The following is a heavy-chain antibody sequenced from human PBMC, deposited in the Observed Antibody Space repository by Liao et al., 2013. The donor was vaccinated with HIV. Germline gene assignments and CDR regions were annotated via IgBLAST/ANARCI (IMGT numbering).Heavy chain of an antibody. J-gene: IGHJ4*02. V-gene: IGHV4-61*02. CDR2: IYTSGST. D-gene: IGHD7-27*01. CDR3: AGLWGSPDYFGF. CDR1: GGSISSGSYY. Sequence: QVQLQESGPGLVKPSQTLSLTCTVSGGSISSGSYYWSWIRQPAGKGLEWIGRIYTSGSTNYNPSLKSRVIISADTSKNQFSLNLTSVTAADTAVYYCAGLWGSPDYFGFWGQGTLVTVSS.